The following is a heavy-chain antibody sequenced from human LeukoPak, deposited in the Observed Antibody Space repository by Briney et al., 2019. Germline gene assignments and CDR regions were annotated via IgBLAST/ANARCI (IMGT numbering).Heavy chain of an antibody. CDR3: ARLTNGSGSSFDY. D-gene: IGHD3-10*01. V-gene: IGHV4-34*01. J-gene: IGHJ4*02. CDR1: GGSFSGYY. Sequence: SETLSLTCAVYGGSFSGYYWSWIRQPPGKGLEWIGETNHSGSTNYNPSLKSRVTISVDTSKNQFSLKLSSVTAADTAVYYCARLTNGSGSSFDYWGQGTLVTVSS. CDR2: TNHSGST.